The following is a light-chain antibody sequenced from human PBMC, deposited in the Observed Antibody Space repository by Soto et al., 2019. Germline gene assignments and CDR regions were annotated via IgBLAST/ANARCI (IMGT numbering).Light chain of an antibody. CDR3: SSYAGTNNLGV. CDR1: SSEVGGYNY. J-gene: IGLJ1*01. CDR2: EVS. V-gene: IGLV2-8*01. Sequence: QSVLTQPPSASGSPGQSVTISCTGTSSEVGGYNYVSWYQQHPGIAPKLMIYEVSKRPSGVPDRFSGSKSGNTASLTVSGLQAEDEADYYCSSYAGTNNLGVFGTGTKVTVL.